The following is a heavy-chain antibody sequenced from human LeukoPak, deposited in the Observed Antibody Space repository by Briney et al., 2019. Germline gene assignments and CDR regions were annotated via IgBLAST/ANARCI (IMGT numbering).Heavy chain of an antibody. Sequence: GRSLRLSCAASGFTFSSYGMHWVRQAPGKGLEWMAVVSDDGSNEYYEDSVRGRFTISRDNSKNTLYLQMSSLRDEDTAVYYCAKPRLRGGYLFDYWGQGTLVTVSS. CDR3: AKPRLRGGYLFDY. J-gene: IGHJ4*02. V-gene: IGHV3-30*18. CDR2: VSDDGSNE. CDR1: GFTFSSYG. D-gene: IGHD5-12*01.